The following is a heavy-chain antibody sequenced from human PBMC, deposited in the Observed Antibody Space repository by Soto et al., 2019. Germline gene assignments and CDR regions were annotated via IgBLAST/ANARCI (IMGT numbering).Heavy chain of an antibody. Sequence: PGGSLRLSCAASGFTFSSYAMSWVRQAPGKGLEWVSAISGSGGSTYYADSVKGRFTISRDNSKNTLYLQMNSLRAEDTAVYYCAKSRALLLWSDPADYFDYWGQGTLVTVSS. D-gene: IGHD3-10*01. CDR1: GFTFSSYA. CDR3: AKSRALLLWSDPADYFDY. CDR2: ISGSGGST. V-gene: IGHV3-23*01. J-gene: IGHJ4*02.